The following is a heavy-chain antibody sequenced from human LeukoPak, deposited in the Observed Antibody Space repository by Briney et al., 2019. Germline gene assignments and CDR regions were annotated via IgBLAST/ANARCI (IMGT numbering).Heavy chain of an antibody. V-gene: IGHV3-7*01. Sequence: GGSLRLSCAASGFTFSSYWMNWARQAPGKGLEWVASINHNGNVNYYVDSVKGRFTISRDNTKNSLYLQMNSLRAEDTAVYYCARDSGWYSFDYWGQGTLVTVSS. CDR1: GFTFSSYW. J-gene: IGHJ4*02. CDR3: ARDSGWYSFDY. D-gene: IGHD6-19*01. CDR2: INHNGNVN.